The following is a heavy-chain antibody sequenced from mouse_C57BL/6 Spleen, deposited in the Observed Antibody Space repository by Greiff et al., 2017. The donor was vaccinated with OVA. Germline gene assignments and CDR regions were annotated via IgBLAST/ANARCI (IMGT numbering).Heavy chain of an antibody. CDR2: IYPGSGST. V-gene: IGHV1-55*01. Sequence: QVQLQQPGAELVKPGASVKMSCKASGYTFTSYWITWVKQRPGQGLEWIGDIYPGSGSTNYNEKFKSKATLTVDTSSSTAYMQLSSLTSEDSAVYYCARKTKAPEAMDYWGQGTSVTVSS. CDR3: ARKTKAPEAMDY. CDR1: GYTFTSYW. D-gene: IGHD3-2*01. J-gene: IGHJ4*01.